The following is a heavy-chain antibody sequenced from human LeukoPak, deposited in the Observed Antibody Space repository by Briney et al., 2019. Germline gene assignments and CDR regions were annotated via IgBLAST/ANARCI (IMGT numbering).Heavy chain of an antibody. V-gene: IGHV1-2*02. J-gene: IGHJ4*02. CDR1: GYTFTGYY. D-gene: IGHD5-12*01. Sequence: ASVKVSCKASGYTFTGYYMHWVRQAPGQGLEWMGWINPNSGGTNYAQKFQGRVTMTRDTSISTAYMEPSRLRSDDTAVYYCARDVGLGGYDLGANFDYWGQGTLVTVSS. CDR2: INPNSGGT. CDR3: ARDVGLGGYDLGANFDY.